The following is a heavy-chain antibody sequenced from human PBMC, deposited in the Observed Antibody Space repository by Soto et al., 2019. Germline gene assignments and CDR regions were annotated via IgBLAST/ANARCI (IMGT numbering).Heavy chain of an antibody. CDR3: ARIVPTHYYYYGMDV. CDR2: IDPSDSYT. J-gene: IGHJ6*02. CDR1: GYSFTSYW. D-gene: IGHD1-26*01. Sequence: LGESLKISCKGSGYSFTSYWISWVRQMPGKGLEWMGRIDPSDSYTNYSPSFQGHVTISADKSISTAYLQWSSLKASDTAMYYCARIVPTHYYYYGMDVWGQGTTVTVSS. V-gene: IGHV5-10-1*01.